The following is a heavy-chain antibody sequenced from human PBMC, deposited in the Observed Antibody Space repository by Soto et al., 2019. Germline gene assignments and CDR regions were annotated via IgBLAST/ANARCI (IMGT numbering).Heavy chain of an antibody. V-gene: IGHV4-31*03. CDR3: AREVVPATVDFYYYYIDF. D-gene: IGHD2-2*01. Sequence: QVQLQESGPGLVKPSQTLSLTCTVSGGFISSGDYYWNWIRQLPGKGLEWIGYIEHSGSSFYNPSLKGRVALALDASKNQFSLKLNSVTAADTAVYHCAREVVPATVDFYYYYIDFWGKGTTVTVSS. CDR1: GGFISSGDYY. J-gene: IGHJ6*03. CDR2: IEHSGSS.